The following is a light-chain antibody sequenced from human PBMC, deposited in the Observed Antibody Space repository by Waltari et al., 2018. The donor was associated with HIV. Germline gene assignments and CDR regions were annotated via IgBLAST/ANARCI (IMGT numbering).Light chain of an antibody. V-gene: IGLV3-25*03. CDR2: KDN. J-gene: IGLJ1*01. CDR1: ALPKQY. Sequence: SYELTQPHSVSVSPGQTARITCSGDALPKQYAYWYQQKPGQAPLLVIYKDNERPSGIPERFSGSSSGTTVTLTISGVHTEDEADYYCQSADSTGSYPDVFGTGTKVTVL. CDR3: QSADSTGSYPDV.